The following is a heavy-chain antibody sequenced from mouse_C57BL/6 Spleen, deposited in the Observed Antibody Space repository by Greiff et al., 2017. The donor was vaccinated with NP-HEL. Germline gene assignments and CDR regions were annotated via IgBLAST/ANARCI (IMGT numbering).Heavy chain of an antibody. CDR3: ARRGSSPFYAMDY. V-gene: IGHV1-22*01. CDR1: GYTFTDYN. CDR2: INPNNGGT. D-gene: IGHD1-1*01. J-gene: IGHJ4*01. Sequence: EVKLVESGPELVKPGASVKMSCKASGYTFTDYNMHWVKQSHGKSLEWIGYINPNNGGTSYIPKFKGKATLTVNKSSRTAYMELRSLTSEDSAVYYCARRGSSPFYAMDYGGQGTSVTVSS.